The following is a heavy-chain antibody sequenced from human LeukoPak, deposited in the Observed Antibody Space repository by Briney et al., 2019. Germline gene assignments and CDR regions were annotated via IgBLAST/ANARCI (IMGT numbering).Heavy chain of an antibody. V-gene: IGHV4-4*02. CDR1: GGSISSSNW. CDR2: IYHSGST. J-gene: IGHJ6*02. Sequence: SGTLSLTCAVSGGSISSSNWWSWVRQPPGKGLEWIGYIYHSGSTYYNPSLKSRVTISVDRSKNQFSLKLSSVTAADTAVYYCARSCSSTSCYNYYGMDVWGQGTTVTVSS. D-gene: IGHD2-2*02. CDR3: ARSCSSTSCYNYYGMDV.